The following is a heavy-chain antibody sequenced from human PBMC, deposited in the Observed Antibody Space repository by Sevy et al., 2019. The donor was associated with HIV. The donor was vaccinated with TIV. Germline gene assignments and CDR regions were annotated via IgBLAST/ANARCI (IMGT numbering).Heavy chain of an antibody. D-gene: IGHD3-22*01. CDR2: INPNRGGT. V-gene: IGHV1-2*02. J-gene: IGHJ3*02. CDR3: ARDLTMTRFDI. CDR1: GYTFTGYY. Sequence: ASVKVSCKASGYTFTGYYMHWVRQAPGQGLEWMGWINPNRGGTNYAQKFQGRVTMTRDTSISTAYMELSRLRSDDTAVYYCARDLTMTRFDIWGQGTMVTVSS.